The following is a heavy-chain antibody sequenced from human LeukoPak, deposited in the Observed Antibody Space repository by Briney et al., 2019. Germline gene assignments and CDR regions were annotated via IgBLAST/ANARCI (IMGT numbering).Heavy chain of an antibody. V-gene: IGHV4-39*07. CDR1: GGSISSSSYY. CDR3: AIEHPIAAAGTGWFDP. Sequence: TSETLSLTCTVSGGSISSSSYYWGWIRQPPGKGLEWIGCIYYSGSTYYNPSLKSRVTISVDTSKNQFSLKLSSVTAADTAVYYCAIEHPIAAAGTGWFDPWGQGTLVTVS. D-gene: IGHD6-13*01. J-gene: IGHJ5*02. CDR2: IYYSGST.